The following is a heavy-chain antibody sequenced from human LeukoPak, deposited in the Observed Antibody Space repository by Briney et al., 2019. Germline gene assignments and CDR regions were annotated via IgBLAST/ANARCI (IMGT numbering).Heavy chain of an antibody. CDR3: ARTKEMATISYFDS. Sequence: GGSLRLSCAASGFTFSSYSMNWVRQAPGKGLEWVSYISSSSSTIYYADSVKGRFTISRDNAKNSLYLQMNSLRAEDTAVYYCARTKEMATISYFDSWGQGTLVTVSS. CDR1: GFTFSSYS. J-gene: IGHJ4*02. V-gene: IGHV3-48*01. D-gene: IGHD5-24*01. CDR2: ISSSSSTI.